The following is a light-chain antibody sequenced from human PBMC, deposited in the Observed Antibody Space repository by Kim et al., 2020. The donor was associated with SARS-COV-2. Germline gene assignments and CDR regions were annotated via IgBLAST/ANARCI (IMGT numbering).Light chain of an antibody. Sequence: LSPGESAPLSCRASQSVVASYLAWYQQKPGQAPKLLIYGASSRATVIPDRFSGSGSGTDFTLTISRLEPEDFALYYCLQYISSPRSFGQGTKLEI. CDR2: GAS. J-gene: IGKJ2*03. CDR1: QSVVASY. V-gene: IGKV3-20*01. CDR3: LQYISSPRS.